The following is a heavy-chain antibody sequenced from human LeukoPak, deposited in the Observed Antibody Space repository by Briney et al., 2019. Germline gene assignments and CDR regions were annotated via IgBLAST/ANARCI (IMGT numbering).Heavy chain of an antibody. CDR3: AKHGEDSTGYYADFFDH. CDR1: GGSFSNYY. V-gene: IGHV4-34*01. Sequence: SETLSLTCAVYGGSFSNYYWSWIRQPPGKGLEWIGEINDSGRINYNPSLMSRVTVSVDTSKNQFSLRLTSVTAADTAVYYCAKHGEDSTGYYADFFDHCGQGTLVTVSS. D-gene: IGHD3-22*01. CDR2: INDSGRI. J-gene: IGHJ4*02.